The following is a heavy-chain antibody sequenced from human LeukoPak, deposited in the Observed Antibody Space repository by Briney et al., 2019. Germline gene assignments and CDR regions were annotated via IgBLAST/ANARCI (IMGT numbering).Heavy chain of an antibody. CDR2: ISGTSIYI. J-gene: IGHJ3*02. CDR1: GFTFSSYS. CDR3: ARETSWAFDI. V-gene: IGHV3-21*01. Sequence: GGSLRLSCAASGFTFSSYSMNWVRQAPGKGLEWVSPISGTSIYIHYADSVKGRFTISRDNAKNSLYLHMNSLRAEDTAVYYCARETSWAFDIWGQGTMVTVSS.